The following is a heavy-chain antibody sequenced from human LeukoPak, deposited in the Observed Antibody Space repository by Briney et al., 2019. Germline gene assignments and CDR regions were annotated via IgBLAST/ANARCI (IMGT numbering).Heavy chain of an antibody. Sequence: PGGSLRLSCAASGFTFRSYTMNWVRQAPGKGLEWVSTISGSGGSTFYADSVKGRFTISRDNSKNTLYLQMNSLRAEDTALYYCAKPSGLVGADGGLDYWGQETLVTVSS. J-gene: IGHJ4*02. CDR1: GFTFRSYT. CDR2: ISGSGGST. CDR3: AKPSGLVGADGGLDY. D-gene: IGHD1-26*01. V-gene: IGHV3-23*01.